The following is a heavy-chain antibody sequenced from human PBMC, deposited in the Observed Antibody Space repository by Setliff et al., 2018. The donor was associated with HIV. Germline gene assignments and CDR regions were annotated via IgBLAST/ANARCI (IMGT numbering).Heavy chain of an antibody. J-gene: IGHJ6*03. D-gene: IGHD6-6*01. V-gene: IGHV3-7*01. CDR1: GFTFRNYG. Sequence: SLRLSCAASGFTFRNYGMHWVRQAPGKGLEWVANIKQDGSEKNYVDSVKGRFTISRDNSKNMLYLQMNSLSAEDTAVYYCAREESTSSWGYYHYYMDVWGKGTTFTVSS. CDR3: AREESTSSWGYYHYYMDV. CDR2: IKQDGSEK.